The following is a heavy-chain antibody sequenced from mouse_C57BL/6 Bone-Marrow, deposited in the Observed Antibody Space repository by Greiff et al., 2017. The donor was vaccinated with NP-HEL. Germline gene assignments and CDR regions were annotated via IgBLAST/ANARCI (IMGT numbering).Heavy chain of an antibody. Sequence: VQLQQSGAELVKPGASVTMSCKASGYTFTTYPIEWVKQNHGKSLEWIGNFHPYNDDTEYNEKFKNKATLTVEKSSSTVYLELSRLTSDDSSVYYGARGGNYWYYFDYWGQGTTLTVSS. CDR1: GYTFTTYP. D-gene: IGHD2-1*01. J-gene: IGHJ2*01. CDR2: FHPYNDDT. V-gene: IGHV1-47*01. CDR3: ARGGNYWYYFDY.